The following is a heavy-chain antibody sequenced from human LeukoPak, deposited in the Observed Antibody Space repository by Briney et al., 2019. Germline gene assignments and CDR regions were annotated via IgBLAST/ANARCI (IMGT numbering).Heavy chain of an antibody. CDR1: GYTFTSNG. J-gene: IGHJ5*02. D-gene: IGHD3-10*01. Sequence: GASDKVSCKDSGYTFTSNGISWVRAAPGQRIEWMGWISAYNGNTNYAQKLQGRVTMTTDTSTSTAYMELRSLRSDDTAVYYCARDWLSITMVRGVALGWFDPWGQGTLVTVSS. CDR3: ARDWLSITMVRGVALGWFDP. CDR2: ISAYNGNT. V-gene: IGHV1-18*01.